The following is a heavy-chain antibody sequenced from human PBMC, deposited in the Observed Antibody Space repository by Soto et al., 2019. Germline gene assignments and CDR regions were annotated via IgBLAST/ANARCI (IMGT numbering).Heavy chain of an antibody. V-gene: IGHV3-23*01. D-gene: IGHD6-19*01. CDR3: VKDQGSGWYFDY. CDR1: GFTFSNFA. J-gene: IGHJ4*02. CDR2: ISHTGNTI. Sequence: GGSLRLSCASSGFTFSNFAMGWVRQTPGKGLEWVSSISHTGNTIYYADSVKGRFTISRDNSKSTVYLQMNSQRAEDTALYYCVKDQGSGWYFDYWGQGTQVTLSS.